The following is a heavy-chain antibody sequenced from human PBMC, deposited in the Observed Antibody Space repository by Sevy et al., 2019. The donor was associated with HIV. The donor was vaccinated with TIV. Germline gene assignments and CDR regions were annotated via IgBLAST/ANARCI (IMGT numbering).Heavy chain of an antibody. J-gene: IGHJ5*02. CDR2: ISGDGSST. D-gene: IGHD3-10*01. CDR1: GLTFSSYA. V-gene: IGHV3-23*01. CDR3: AKDRLWFGEFQGGIDL. Sequence: GGSLRLSCAASGLTFSSYAMSWVRQAPGKGLEWVSGISGDGSSTYYADSVKGQFTISRDNSKNTLYLQMNSLRGEDTAIYFCAKDRLWFGEFQGGIDLWGQGTLVTVSS.